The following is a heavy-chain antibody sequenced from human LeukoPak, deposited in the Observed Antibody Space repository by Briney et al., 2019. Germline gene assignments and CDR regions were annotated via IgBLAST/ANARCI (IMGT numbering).Heavy chain of an antibody. CDR3: SRFSSVAAQY. CDR1: GFTFSDYA. Sequence: PGGSLRLSCATSGFTFSDYAMNWVRQAPGKGLEWVSYISGTSNTIYYADSVKGRFTISRDNAKNSLYLQMNSLRAEDTAVYYCSRFSSVAAQYWGQGTLVTVSS. V-gene: IGHV3-48*01. J-gene: IGHJ4*02. D-gene: IGHD6-6*01. CDR2: ISGTSNTI.